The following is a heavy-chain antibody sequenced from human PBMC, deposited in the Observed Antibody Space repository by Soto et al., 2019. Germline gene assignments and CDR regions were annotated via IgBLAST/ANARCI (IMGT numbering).Heavy chain of an antibody. CDR2: IFYSGST. J-gene: IGHJ4*02. CDR3: VSDAYCGGDCYHYFDS. Sequence: QMQLQESGPGLVRPSQTLSLTCTVSGVSISRGIYYWNWIRQRPGKGLEWIGYIFYSGSTYYNPSLESRVNISLDMSRNQFSLRLSTVTAADTAVYYCVSDAYCGGDCYHYFDSWGQGTLVTVSA. D-gene: IGHD2-21*02. V-gene: IGHV4-31*03. CDR1: GVSISRGIYY.